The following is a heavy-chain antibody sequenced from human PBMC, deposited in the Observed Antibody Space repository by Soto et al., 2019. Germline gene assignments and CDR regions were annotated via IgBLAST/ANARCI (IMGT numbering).Heavy chain of an antibody. CDR1: GFSLSTSGVG. CDR2: IYWDDDK. D-gene: IGHD3-10*01. Sequence: ASGPTLVNPTQTLTLTCTFSGFSLSTSGVGVGWIRQPPGKALEWLALIYWDDDKRYSPSLKSRLTITKDTSKNQVVLTMTNMDPVDTATYYCAHILREGPVQTITMVRGNYYFDYWGQGTLVTSPQ. V-gene: IGHV2-5*02. CDR3: AHILREGPVQTITMVRGNYYFDY. J-gene: IGHJ4*02.